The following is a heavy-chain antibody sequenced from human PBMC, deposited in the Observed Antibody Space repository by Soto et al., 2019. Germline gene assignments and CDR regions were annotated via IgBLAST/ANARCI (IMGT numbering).Heavy chain of an antibody. Sequence: GASVKVSCKASGYTFTSYDINWVRQATGQGLEWMGWMNPNSGNTGYAQKFQGRVTMTRNTSISTAYMELSSLRSEDTAVYYCARGLGTYNYYYYYYMDVWGKGTTVTVSS. CDR1: GYTFTSYD. D-gene: IGHD7-27*01. CDR2: MNPNSGNT. CDR3: ARGLGTYNYYYYYYMDV. V-gene: IGHV1-8*01. J-gene: IGHJ6*03.